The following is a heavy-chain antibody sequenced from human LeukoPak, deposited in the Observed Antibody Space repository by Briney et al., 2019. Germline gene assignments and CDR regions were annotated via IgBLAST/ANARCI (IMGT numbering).Heavy chain of an antibody. D-gene: IGHD2-8*02. V-gene: IGHV3-23*01. Sequence: PGGSLRLSCAASELPFTFYAMAWVRQAPGEGLEWVSGVSGSGGHSYYADSVKGRFTVSRDNSKNTLYLQMNSLRAEDTAVYYCAKFHWRSGGFDPWGQGTLVTVSS. CDR3: AKFHWRSGGFDP. CDR2: VSGSGGHS. J-gene: IGHJ5*02. CDR1: ELPFTFYA.